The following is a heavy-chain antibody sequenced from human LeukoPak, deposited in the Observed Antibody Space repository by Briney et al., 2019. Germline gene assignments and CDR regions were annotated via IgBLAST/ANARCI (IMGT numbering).Heavy chain of an antibody. J-gene: IGHJ4*02. CDR1: GFTFSSYG. CDR3: AKDPKSLGWFVGHFDY. Sequence: GGSLRLSCAASGFTFSSYGMHWVRRAPGRGLEWVAVISYDGSNKYYADPVKGRFTISRDNSRNTLYLQMNTLRVEDTAVYYCAKDPKSLGWFVGHFDYSGQGILVTVSS. V-gene: IGHV3-30*18. CDR2: ISYDGSNK. D-gene: IGHD3-10*01.